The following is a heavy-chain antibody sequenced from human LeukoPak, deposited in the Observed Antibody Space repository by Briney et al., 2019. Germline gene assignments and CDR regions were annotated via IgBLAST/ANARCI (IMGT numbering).Heavy chain of an antibody. Sequence: SETLSLTCAVSDDSFSGHYWTWIRQPPGKGLEWIGYISYIGSTNYNPSLKSRVTISIDTSKNQFSLQLTSVTAADTAVYYCARDLVTVTKGFDIWGQGTMVSVSS. V-gene: IGHV4-59*11. CDR1: DDSFSGHY. CDR3: ARDLVTVTKGFDI. J-gene: IGHJ3*02. D-gene: IGHD4-17*01. CDR2: ISYIGST.